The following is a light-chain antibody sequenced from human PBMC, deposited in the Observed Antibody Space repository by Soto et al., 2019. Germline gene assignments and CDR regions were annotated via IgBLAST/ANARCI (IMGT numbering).Light chain of an antibody. Sequence: EIVLTQSPGTLSLSPGERATFSCRASQSVSGKLAWYQQKPGQAPRLLIYDAYTRATGIPARFSGSGSGTEFTLSVSSLQSEDFAVYYCQQYNNWPPITFGQGTRLEIK. CDR2: DAY. V-gene: IGKV3-15*01. J-gene: IGKJ5*01. CDR1: QSVSGK. CDR3: QQYNNWPPIT.